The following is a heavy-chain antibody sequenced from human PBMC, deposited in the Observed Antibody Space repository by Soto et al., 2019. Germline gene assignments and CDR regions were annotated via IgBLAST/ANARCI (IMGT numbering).Heavy chain of an antibody. V-gene: IGHV1-69*12. Sequence: QVQLVQPGAEVKKPGSSVKVSCKASGGTFSSYAISWVRQAPGQGLEWMGGIIPIFGTANYAQKFQGRVTITADESTSPAYMELSSLRSEDTAVYYCASGIAVAGRYYYYYGMDVWGQGTTVTVSS. J-gene: IGHJ6*02. D-gene: IGHD6-19*01. CDR1: GGTFSSYA. CDR3: ASGIAVAGRYYYYYGMDV. CDR2: IIPIFGTA.